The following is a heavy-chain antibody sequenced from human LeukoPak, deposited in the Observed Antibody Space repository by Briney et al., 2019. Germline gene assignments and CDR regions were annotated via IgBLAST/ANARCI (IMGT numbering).Heavy chain of an antibody. CDR2: IYHSGST. D-gene: IGHD3-10*01. CDR3: ARDLYGSGSSDY. CDR1: GGSISSGDYY. V-gene: IGHV4-39*07. Sequence: SETLSLTCTVPGGSISSGDYYWGWIRQPPGKGLEWIGSIYHSGSTYYNPSLKSRVTISVDTSKNQFSLKLSSVTAADTAVYYCARDLYGSGSSDYWGQGTLVTVSS. J-gene: IGHJ4*02.